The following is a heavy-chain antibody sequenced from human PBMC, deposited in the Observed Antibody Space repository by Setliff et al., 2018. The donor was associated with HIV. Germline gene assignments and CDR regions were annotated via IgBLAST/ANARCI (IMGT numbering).Heavy chain of an antibody. V-gene: IGHV3-49*04. CDR3: ARDLEEFLEWLLIQRDLGGPDYYYYYGMDV. D-gene: IGHD3-3*01. CDR2: IRSKPHGGSP. CDR1: GFTFNEYA. Sequence: GGSLRLSCTTSGFTFNEYAMTWVRQAPDKGLEWIGFIRSKPHGGSPEYAASVKGRFAISRDDSENIAYLQMNNLKIDDTAVYYCARDLEEFLEWLLIQRDLGGPDYYYYYGMDVWGQGTTVTVSS. J-gene: IGHJ6*02.